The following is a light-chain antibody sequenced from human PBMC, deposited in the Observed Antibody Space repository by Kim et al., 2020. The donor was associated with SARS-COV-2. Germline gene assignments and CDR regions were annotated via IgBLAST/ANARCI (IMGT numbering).Light chain of an antibody. CDR1: SLRSYY. Sequence: ALGQTVRITCQGDSLRSYYASWYQQKPGQAPVLVIYGKNNRPSGIPDRFSGSSSGNTASLTITGAQAEDEADYYCNSRDSSGGRVFGGGTQLTVL. CDR2: GKN. CDR3: NSRDSSGGRV. V-gene: IGLV3-19*01. J-gene: IGLJ3*02.